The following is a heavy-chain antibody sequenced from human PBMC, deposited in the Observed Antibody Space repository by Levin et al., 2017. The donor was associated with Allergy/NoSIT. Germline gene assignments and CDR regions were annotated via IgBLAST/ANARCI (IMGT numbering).Heavy chain of an antibody. CDR2: IYYSGST. D-gene: IGHD6-25*01. CDR3: ASCFGDYSSGWYIDY. J-gene: IGHJ4*02. Sequence: SETLSLTCTVSGGFVSSGSYYWSWIRQPPGKGLEWIGYIYYSGSTNYNPSLKSRVTISVDTSKNQFSLKLSSVTAADTAVYYCASCFGDYSSGWYIDYWGQGTLVTVSS. CDR1: GGFVSSGSYY. V-gene: IGHV4-61*01.